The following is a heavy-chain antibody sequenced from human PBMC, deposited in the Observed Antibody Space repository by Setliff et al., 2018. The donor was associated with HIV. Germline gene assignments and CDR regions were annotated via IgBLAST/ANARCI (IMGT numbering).Heavy chain of an antibody. J-gene: IGHJ3*02. CDR2: IYHIGST. D-gene: IGHD3-10*01. Sequence: PSETLSLTCDVSGNSISNNNWWSWVRQSPGKGLEWIGEIYHIGSTFYKPSLKSPVTMSVDTSKNQYSLRLTCVTAADTAVYYCARASAERSAVRGLAIAFDIWGPGTRVTVSS. V-gene: IGHV4-4*02. CDR1: GNSISNNNW. CDR3: ARASAERSAVRGLAIAFDI.